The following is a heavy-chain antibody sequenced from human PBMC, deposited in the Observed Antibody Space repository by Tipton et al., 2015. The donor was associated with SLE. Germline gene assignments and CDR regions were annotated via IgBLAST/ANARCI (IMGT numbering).Heavy chain of an antibody. CDR3: ALGSDRFVY. CDR2: TYRGGDNT. CDR1: GFRFTSYA. D-gene: IGHD2-21*01. J-gene: IGHJ4*02. V-gene: IGHV3-23*03. Sequence: SLRLSCAASGFRFTSYAVSWVRQASGKGLQWVSITYRGGDNTYYADSVKGRFTISRDNSKNTLYLQMNSLRAEDAAVYYCALGSDRFVYWGQGTLVTVSS.